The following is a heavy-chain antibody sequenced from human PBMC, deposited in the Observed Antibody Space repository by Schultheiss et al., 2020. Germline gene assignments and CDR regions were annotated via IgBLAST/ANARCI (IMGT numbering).Heavy chain of an antibody. CDR1: GGSISSGGYS. V-gene: IGHV4-30-2*01. CDR2: IYHSGST. J-gene: IGHJ3*02. D-gene: IGHD1-14*01. Sequence: SQPLSLTCAVSGGSISSGGYSWSWIRQPPGKGLEWIGYIYHSGSTYYNPSLKSRVTISVDRSKNQFSLKLSSVTAADTAVYYCARDRKGLAAFDIWGQGTTVTVAS. CDR3: ARDRKGLAAFDI.